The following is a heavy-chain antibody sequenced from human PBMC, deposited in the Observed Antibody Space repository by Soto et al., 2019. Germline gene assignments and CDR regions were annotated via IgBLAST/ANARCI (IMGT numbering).Heavy chain of an antibody. D-gene: IGHD4-4*01. V-gene: IGHV5-10-1*01. CDR1: GYSFTSYW. CDR3: ARQLTVTTVLYYYGMDV. CDR2: IDPSDSYT. J-gene: IGHJ6*02. Sequence: SGESLKISCKGSGYSFTSYWVSWVRQMPGKGLEWMGRIDPSDSYTNYSPSFQGHVTISADKSISTAYLQWSSLKASDTAMYYCARQLTVTTVLYYYGMDVWGQGTTVTVSS.